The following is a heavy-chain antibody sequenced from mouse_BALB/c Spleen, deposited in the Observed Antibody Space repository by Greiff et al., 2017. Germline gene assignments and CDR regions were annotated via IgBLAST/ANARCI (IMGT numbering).Heavy chain of an antibody. D-gene: IGHD2-14*01. V-gene: IGHV5-4*02. J-gene: IGHJ4*01. CDR2: ISDGGSYT. Sequence: EVMLVESGGGLVKPGGSLRLSCAASGFTFSDYYMYWVRQTPEKRLEWVATISDGGSYTYYPDSVKGRFTISRDNAKNNLYLQMSSLKSEDTAMYYCAREYRYDAMDYWGQGTSVTVSS. CDR1: GFTFSDYY. CDR3: AREYRYDAMDY.